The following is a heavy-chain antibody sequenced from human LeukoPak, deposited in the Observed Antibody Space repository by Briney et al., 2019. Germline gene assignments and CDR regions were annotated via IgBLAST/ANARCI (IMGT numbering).Heavy chain of an antibody. J-gene: IGHJ4*02. V-gene: IGHV1-2*02. Sequence: ASVKVSCKASGYTFTTSFMHWVPQAPGQGLEWMGWINPNSGGTNYAQKFQGRVTITRDTFISTAYMELTRLTSDDTAVYYCAGEDGDYEWGQGTLVTVSS. CDR2: INPNSGGT. D-gene: IGHD4-17*01. CDR3: AGEDGDYE. CDR1: GYTFTTSF.